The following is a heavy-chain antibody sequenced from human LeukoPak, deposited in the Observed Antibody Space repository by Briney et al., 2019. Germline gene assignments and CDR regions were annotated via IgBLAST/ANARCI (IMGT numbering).Heavy chain of an antibody. CDR2: IYYSGST. V-gene: IGHV4-59*01. CDR1: GGSISSYY. Sequence: SETLSLTCTVSGGSISSYYWSWIRQPPGKGLEWIGYIYYSGSTNYNPPLKSRVTISVDTSKNQFSLKLSSVTAADTAVYYCARGYCSGGSCYSWYYYYGMDVWGQGTTVTVSS. D-gene: IGHD2-15*01. J-gene: IGHJ6*02. CDR3: ARGYCSGGSCYSWYYYYGMDV.